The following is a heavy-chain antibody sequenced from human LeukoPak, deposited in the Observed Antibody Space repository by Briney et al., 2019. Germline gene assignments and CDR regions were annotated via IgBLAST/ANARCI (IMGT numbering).Heavy chain of an antibody. D-gene: IGHD5-24*01. CDR1: GYTFNSYG. CDR3: ARDNSLRDTAWWFDP. Sequence: ASVKVSCKASGYTFNSYGINWVRQAPGQGLEWMGWISAYNGNTNYAQKLQDRVTMTRDTATSTGYMELRSLRSDDTAVYYCARDNSLRDTAWWFDPWGQGTLVTVSS. J-gene: IGHJ5*02. CDR2: ISAYNGNT. V-gene: IGHV1-18*01.